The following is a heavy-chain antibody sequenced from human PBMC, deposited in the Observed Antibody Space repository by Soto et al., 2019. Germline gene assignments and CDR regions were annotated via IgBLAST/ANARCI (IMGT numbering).Heavy chain of an antibody. CDR1: GGTFSTYV. CDR2: IIPVFATT. J-gene: IGHJ6*02. V-gene: IGHV1-69*12. Sequence: QVQLVQSGAEVKKPGSSVKVSCKASGGTFSTYVISWVRQAPGQGLEWMGGIIPVFATTNYAQKFQGRVTITADESTRTGYMELNSLRSEDTAVYYCARGRIAGAATDFYYYGMDVWGQVTSVTVSS. CDR3: ARGRIAGAATDFYYYGMDV. D-gene: IGHD1-26*01.